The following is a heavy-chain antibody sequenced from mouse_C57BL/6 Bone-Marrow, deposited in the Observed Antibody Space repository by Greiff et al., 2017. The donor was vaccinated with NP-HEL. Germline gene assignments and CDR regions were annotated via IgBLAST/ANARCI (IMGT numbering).Heavy chain of an antibody. J-gene: IGHJ4*01. CDR3: AREGGLRRRTYAMDY. V-gene: IGHV5-16*01. CDR2: INYDGSST. Sequence: DVKLVESEGGLVQPGSSMKLSCTASGFTFSDYYMAWVRQVPEKGLEWVANINYDGSSTYYLDSLKSRFIISRENATNILYLQMSSLKSEDTATYYCAREGGLRRRTYAMDYWGQGTSVTVSS. D-gene: IGHD2-4*01. CDR1: GFTFSDYY.